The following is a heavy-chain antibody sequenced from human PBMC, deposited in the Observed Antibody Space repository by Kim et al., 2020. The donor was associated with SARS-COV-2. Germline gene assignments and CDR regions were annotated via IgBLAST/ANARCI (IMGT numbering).Heavy chain of an antibody. CDR3: AKFVSNPFFDY. Sequence: STYDAEPVKGRVTISRDNSKNTLELKMIRRRAEDTAVYYCAKFVSNPFFDYWGQGTLVTVSS. D-gene: IGHD4-4*01. J-gene: IGHJ4*02. CDR2: ST. V-gene: IGHV3-23*01.